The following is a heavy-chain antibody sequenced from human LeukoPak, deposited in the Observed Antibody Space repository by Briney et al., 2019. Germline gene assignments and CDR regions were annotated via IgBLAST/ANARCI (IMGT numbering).Heavy chain of an antibody. CDR3: AREYSSSWYNSNWFDP. CDR1: GFTFSSYG. CDR2: IWYDGSNK. V-gene: IGHV3-33*01. Sequence: GGSLRLSCAASGFTFSSYGMHWVRQAPGKGLEWVAVIWYDGSNKYYADSVKGRFTISRDNSKNTLYLQMNSLRAEDTAVYYCAREYSSSWYNSNWFDPWGQGTLVTVSS. D-gene: IGHD6-13*01. J-gene: IGHJ5*02.